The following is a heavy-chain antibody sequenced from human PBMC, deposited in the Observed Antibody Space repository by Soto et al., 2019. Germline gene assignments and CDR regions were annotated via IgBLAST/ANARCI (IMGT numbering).Heavy chain of an antibody. D-gene: IGHD5-18*01. CDR1: GFTFSSYG. J-gene: IGHJ4*02. Sequence: QVQLVESGGGVVQPGRSLRLSCAASGFTFSSYGMHWVRQAPGKGLEWVAVIWYDGSNKYYADSVKGRFTISRDNSKNTLYVQMNSLRAEDTAVYYCARVDLYSYGFGGFDYWGQGTLVTVSS. CDR3: ARVDLYSYGFGGFDY. V-gene: IGHV3-33*01. CDR2: IWYDGSNK.